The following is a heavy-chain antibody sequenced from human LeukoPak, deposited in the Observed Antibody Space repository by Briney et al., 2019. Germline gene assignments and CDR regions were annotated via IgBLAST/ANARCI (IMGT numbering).Heavy chain of an antibody. J-gene: IGHJ4*02. Sequence: PGGSLRLSCAASGFTFSSYAMHWVRQAPGKGLEWVAVISYDGSNKYYADSVKGRFTISRDNSKNTLYLQMNSLRAEDTAVYYCARGDDYGGNLTGYYFDYWGQGTLVTVSS. D-gene: IGHD4-23*01. CDR1: GFTFSSYA. V-gene: IGHV3-30-3*01. CDR2: ISYDGSNK. CDR3: ARGDDYGGNLTGYYFDY.